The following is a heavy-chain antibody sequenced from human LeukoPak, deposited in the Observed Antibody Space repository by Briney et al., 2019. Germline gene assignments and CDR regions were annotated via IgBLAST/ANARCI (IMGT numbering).Heavy chain of an antibody. Sequence: SETLSLTCAVYGGSFSGYYWSWIRQPPGKGLEWIGEINHSGSTNYNPSLKSRVTISVDTSKNQFSLKLSSVTAADTAVYYCARGLQLWLDPYYYYYMDVWGKGTTVTISS. CDR2: INHSGST. CDR1: GGSFSGYY. CDR3: ARGLQLWLDPYYYYYMDV. V-gene: IGHV4-34*01. J-gene: IGHJ6*03. D-gene: IGHD5-18*01.